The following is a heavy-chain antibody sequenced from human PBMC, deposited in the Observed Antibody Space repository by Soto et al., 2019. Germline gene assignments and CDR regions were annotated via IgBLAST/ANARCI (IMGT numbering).Heavy chain of an antibody. CDR3: ARGSGSSLGY. J-gene: IGHJ4*02. D-gene: IGHD1-26*01. CDR2: MNPNSGGT. CDR1: GYTFTGYY. Sequence: ASVKVSCKASGYTFTGYYMHWVGQAPGQGLEWMGWMNPNSGGTHYAQKFQGRVTMTRDTSISTAYMELSRLRSDDTAVYYCARGSGSSLGYWGQGTMVTVSS. V-gene: IGHV1-2*02.